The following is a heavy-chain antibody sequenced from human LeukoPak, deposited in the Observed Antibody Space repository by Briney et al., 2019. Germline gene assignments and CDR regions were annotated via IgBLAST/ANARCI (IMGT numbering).Heavy chain of an antibody. J-gene: IGHJ4*02. D-gene: IGHD2-15*01. CDR1: GFTFNIYA. CDR3: ASGRGSGGSHTSYFDY. CDR2: IKQDASNK. Sequence: PGGSLRLSCAASGFTFNIYAMSWVRQAPGKGLEWVANIKQDASNKYYADSVKGRFTISRDNSKNTLFLQMNSLRAEDTAVYYCASGRGSGGSHTSYFDYWGQGTLVTVSS. V-gene: IGHV3-7*01.